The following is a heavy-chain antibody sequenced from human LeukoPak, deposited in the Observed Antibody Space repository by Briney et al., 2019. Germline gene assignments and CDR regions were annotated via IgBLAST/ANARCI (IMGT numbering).Heavy chain of an antibody. D-gene: IGHD6-19*01. J-gene: IGHJ2*01. CDR2: IRSKADSYTT. Sequence: GGSLRLSCAASGFTLSGAAMHWVRQASGKGLEWLGRIRSKADSYTTAYAASVKGRYTVSRDDSKNTAYLQMNSLKTEDTAVYYCRAAVAGDYFDLWGRGTLVTVSS. CDR3: RAAVAGDYFDL. V-gene: IGHV3-73*01. CDR1: GFTLSGAA.